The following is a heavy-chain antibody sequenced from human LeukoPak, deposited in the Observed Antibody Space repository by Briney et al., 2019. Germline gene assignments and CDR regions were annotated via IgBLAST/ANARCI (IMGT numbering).Heavy chain of an antibody. Sequence: GESLLIYCMASRYNFISSWIARVGQMPGKGLEWMGIIYPGDSDTRYSPSFQGQVTISADKSISTAYLHWSSLTASDTAMYYCVRHRGSGSCSGAFYYTMDVWGQGTTVTVSS. CDR3: VRHRGSGSCSGAFYYTMDV. D-gene: IGHD3-10*01. V-gene: IGHV5-51*01. CDR1: RYNFISSW. CDR2: IYPGDSDT. J-gene: IGHJ6*02.